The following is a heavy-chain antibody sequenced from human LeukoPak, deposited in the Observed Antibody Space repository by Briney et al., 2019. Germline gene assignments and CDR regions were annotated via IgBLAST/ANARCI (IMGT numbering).Heavy chain of an antibody. J-gene: IGHJ4*02. CDR2: VNPTSGGT. D-gene: IGHD5-24*01. V-gene: IGHV1-2*02. CDR3: ARVVVRDANNYKDY. Sequence: ASVKVSCKASEYTFTSYDINWVRQATGQGLEWMGWVNPTSGGTNYAQKFQGRVTMTRDTSISTAYMELSRLRSDDTAVYYCARVVVRDANNYKDYWGQGTLVTVSS. CDR1: EYTFTSYD.